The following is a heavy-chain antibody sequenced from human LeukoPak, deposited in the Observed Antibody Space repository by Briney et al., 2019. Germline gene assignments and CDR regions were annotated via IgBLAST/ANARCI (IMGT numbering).Heavy chain of an antibody. CDR1: RATFSSYA. CDR2: IIPIFVTV. V-gene: IGHV1-69*13. CDR3: TKASSSEENWFDP. Sequence: APVKLSCKASRATFSSYAISWVRQAPGQGLEWMGGIIPIFVTVNYAHKFQGRVTITAYQSTTTASLELGNLRSEDTAVYYCTKASSSEENWFDPWGQGTLVTVSS. D-gene: IGHD6-6*01. J-gene: IGHJ5*02.